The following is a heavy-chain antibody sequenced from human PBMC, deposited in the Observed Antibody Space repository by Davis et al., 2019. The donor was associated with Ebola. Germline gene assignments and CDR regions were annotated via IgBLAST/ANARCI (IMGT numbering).Heavy chain of an antibody. J-gene: IGHJ4*02. Sequence: ASVKVSCKPSGYTFSDHGISWVRQAPGQGLEWMGWTSAYNAKTIYTQKLQGRVTMTTDTSTSTAYMELRSLRSEDTAVYYCARVPTVNFYDNSGYYYRFDYWGQGTLVTVSS. D-gene: IGHD3-22*01. CDR1: GYTFSDHG. CDR2: TSAYNAKT. CDR3: ARVPTVNFYDNSGYYYRFDY. V-gene: IGHV1-18*01.